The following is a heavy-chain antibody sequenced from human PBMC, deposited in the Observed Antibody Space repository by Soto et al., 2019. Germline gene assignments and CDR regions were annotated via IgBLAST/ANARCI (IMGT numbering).Heavy chain of an antibody. D-gene: IGHD3-10*01. CDR2: IIPIFGTA. Sequence: SVKVSCKASGGTFSSYAISWVRQAPGQGLEWMGGIIPIFGTANYAQKFQGRVTITADKSTSTAYMELSSLRSEDTAMYYCAREVPQFALGMDVWVQGTTVTVSS. CDR3: AREVPQFALGMDV. V-gene: IGHV1-69*06. J-gene: IGHJ6*02. CDR1: GGTFSSYA.